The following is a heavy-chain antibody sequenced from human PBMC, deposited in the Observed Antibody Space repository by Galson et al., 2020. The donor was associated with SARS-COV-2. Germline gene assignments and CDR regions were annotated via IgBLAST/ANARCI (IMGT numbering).Heavy chain of an antibody. Sequence: GGSLRLSCAASGFTFSSYAMHWVRQAPGKGLEWVAVISYDGSNKYYADSVKGRFTISRDNSKNTLYLQMNSLRAEDTAVYYCARDPGAGAMVTWFDPWGQGTLVTVSS. CDR3: ARDPGAGAMVTWFDP. D-gene: IGHD5-18*01. CDR1: GFTFSSYA. V-gene: IGHV3-30*04. CDR2: ISYDGSNK. J-gene: IGHJ5*02.